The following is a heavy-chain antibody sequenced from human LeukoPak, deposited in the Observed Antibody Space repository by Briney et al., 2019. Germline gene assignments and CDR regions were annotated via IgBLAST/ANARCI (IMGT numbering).Heavy chain of an antibody. Sequence: GSLRLSCAVSGFTVSSNYMSWVRQPPGKGLEWVSVIYSGSSTYYADSVEGRFTISRHDSRDTLYLQMNSLRVEDTAVYYCARDLSGVNPFDYWGQGTLVTVSS. D-gene: IGHD2-8*01. CDR3: ARDLSGVNPFDY. V-gene: IGHV3-53*04. CDR2: IYSGSST. CDR1: GFTVSSNY. J-gene: IGHJ4*02.